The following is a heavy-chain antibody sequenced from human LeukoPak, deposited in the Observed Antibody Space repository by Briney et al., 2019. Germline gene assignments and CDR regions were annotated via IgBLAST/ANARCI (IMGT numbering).Heavy chain of an antibody. CDR1: GYIFTRYG. Sequence: GASVKLSCKAPGYIFTRYGISWVRQAPGQGLEWMGWIRAHYGNTNYAQKFQDRVTMTTDTSTNTAYMELRSLRPDDTAVYYCARDFFHGHCSGLSCFLLDYWGQGSLVTVSS. J-gene: IGHJ4*02. CDR3: ARDFFHGHCSGLSCFLLDY. CDR2: IRAHYGNT. V-gene: IGHV1-18*04. D-gene: IGHD2-15*01.